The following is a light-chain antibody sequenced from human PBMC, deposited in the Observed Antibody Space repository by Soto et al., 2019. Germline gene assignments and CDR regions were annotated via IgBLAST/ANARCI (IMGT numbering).Light chain of an antibody. V-gene: IGKV1-17*01. J-gene: IGKJ1*01. Sequence: DIQMTQFPSSLSASVGDRVTITCRASQGIRNDLGWYQQKPGKAPKRLIYAASSLESGVPSRFSVSGSGTEFTLAISSVQLEDSATFYCLQHSTYALTFGQVTKVEIK. CDR3: LQHSTYALT. CDR1: QGIRND. CDR2: AAS.